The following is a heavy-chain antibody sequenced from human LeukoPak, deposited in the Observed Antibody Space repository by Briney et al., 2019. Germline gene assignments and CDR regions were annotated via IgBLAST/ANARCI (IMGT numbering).Heavy chain of an antibody. CDR3: ARDLRRYFDWSHDAFDI. CDR2: IIPIFGTA. D-gene: IGHD3-9*01. Sequence: ASVKVSCKASGGTFSSYAISWVRQAPGQGLEWMGGIIPIFGTANYAQKFQGRVTITADKSTSTAYMELSSLRSEDTAVYYCARDLRRYFDWSHDAFDIWGQGTMVTVSS. V-gene: IGHV1-69*06. CDR1: GGTFSSYA. J-gene: IGHJ3*02.